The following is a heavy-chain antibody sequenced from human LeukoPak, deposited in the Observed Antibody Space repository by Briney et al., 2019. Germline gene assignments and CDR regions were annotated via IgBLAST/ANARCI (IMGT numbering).Heavy chain of an antibody. CDR2: IYSGGST. CDR3: ARGPYYYDSSGYYHHNWFDP. V-gene: IGHV3-53*01. CDR1: GFTVSSNY. D-gene: IGHD3-22*01. Sequence: GGSLRLSCAASGFTVSSNYMSWVRQAPGKGLEWVSVIYSGGSTYYADSVKGRSTISRDNSKNTLYLQMNSLRAEDTAVYYCARGPYYYDSSGYYHHNWFDPWGQGTLVTASS. J-gene: IGHJ5*02.